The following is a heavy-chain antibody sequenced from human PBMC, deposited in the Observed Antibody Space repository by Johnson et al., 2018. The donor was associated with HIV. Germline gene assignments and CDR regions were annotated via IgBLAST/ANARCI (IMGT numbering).Heavy chain of an antibody. D-gene: IGHD7-27*01. CDR3: AKDDNWGYVVGTFDI. CDR1: GFTFRSYG. V-gene: IGHV3-30*02. J-gene: IGHJ3*02. Sequence: QVQLVESGGGVVQPGGSLRLSCAASGFTFRSYGMHWVRQAPGKGLEWVAFIRYDGSNTYYGDSVKGRFTISRDNSKNTLYLQMNSLSAEDTAVYYCAKDDNWGYVVGTFDIWGQGTMVTVSS. CDR2: IRYDGSNT.